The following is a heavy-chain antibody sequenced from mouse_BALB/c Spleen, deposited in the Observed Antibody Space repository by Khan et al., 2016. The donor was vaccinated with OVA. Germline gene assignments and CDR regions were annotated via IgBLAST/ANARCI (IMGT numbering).Heavy chain of an antibody. CDR1: GYTFTTAG. V-gene: IGHV9-4*02. D-gene: IGHD2-14*01. Sequence: QVQLKQSGPELKKPGETVRISCKASGYTFTTAGIQWVQKMPGKGLKWIGWINTHSGVPKYAEDFKGRFAFSLEISVNTAYLQITNLKNEDTATDFCARGGAAYDRNDGGAMEYWGQGTSGTVSS. J-gene: IGHJ4*01. CDR2: INTHSGVP. CDR3: ARGGAAYDRNDGGAMEY.